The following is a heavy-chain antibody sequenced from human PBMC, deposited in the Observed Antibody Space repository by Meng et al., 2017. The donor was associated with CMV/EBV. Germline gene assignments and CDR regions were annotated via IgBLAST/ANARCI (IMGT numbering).Heavy chain of an antibody. CDR3: ARDRAAPGWFDP. Sequence: ASVKVSCKASGYTFTGYYMHWVRQAPGQGLEWMGWINPNSGGTNYAQKFQGRVTMTRDTSISTAYMELNSLRAEDTAVYYCARDRAAPGWFDPWGQGTLVTVSS. D-gene: IGHD6-13*01. J-gene: IGHJ5*02. CDR1: GYTFTGYY. V-gene: IGHV1-2*02. CDR2: INPNSGGT.